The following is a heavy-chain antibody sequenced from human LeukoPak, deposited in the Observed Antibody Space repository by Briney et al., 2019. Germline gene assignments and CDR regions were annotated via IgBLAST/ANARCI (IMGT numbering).Heavy chain of an antibody. D-gene: IGHD3-3*02. CDR3: STGSFHFDQ. CDR2: FHPEDGEA. CDR1: EYTLTEVS. Sequence: ASVKVSCKVSEYTLTEVSMNWVRQAPGKRLEWMAGFHPEDGEAIYAQRLQGRVTLTEDTSSDTAYMELSSLRSEDTAVYYCSTGSFHFDQWGQGTLVTVSS. V-gene: IGHV1-24*01. J-gene: IGHJ4*02.